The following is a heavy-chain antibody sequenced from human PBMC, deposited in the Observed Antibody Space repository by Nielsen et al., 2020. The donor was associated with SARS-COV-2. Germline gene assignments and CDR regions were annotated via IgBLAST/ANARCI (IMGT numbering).Heavy chain of an antibody. CDR1: GFTFGSFW. J-gene: IGHJ6*02. Sequence: GESLKISCAVSGFTFGSFWVTWVRQAPGKGLEWVANINQDGSEKHHVDSVKGRFTISRDNAKNSLYLQMNSLRAEDTAVYYCARGHYGMDVWGQGTTVTVSS. CDR3: ARGHYGMDV. V-gene: IGHV3-7*03. CDR2: INQDGSEK.